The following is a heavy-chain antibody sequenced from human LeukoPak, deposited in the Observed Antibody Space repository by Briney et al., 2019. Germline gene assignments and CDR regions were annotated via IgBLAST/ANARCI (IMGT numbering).Heavy chain of an antibody. D-gene: IGHD3-10*01. CDR3: AREGHYYGSGSPPLNWFDP. V-gene: IGHV4-59*12. J-gene: IGHJ5*02. Sequence: PSETLSLTCTVSGGSISSYYWSWIRQPPGKGLEWIGYIYYSGSTNYNPSLKSRVTISVDTSKNQFSLKLSSVTAADTAVYHCAREGHYYGSGSPPLNWFDPWGQGTLVTVSS. CDR2: IYYSGST. CDR1: GGSISSYY.